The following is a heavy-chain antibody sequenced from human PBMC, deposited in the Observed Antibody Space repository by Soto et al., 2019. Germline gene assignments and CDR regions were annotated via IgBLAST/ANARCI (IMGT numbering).Heavy chain of an antibody. D-gene: IGHD3-16*01. Sequence: SETLSLTCTVSGGSISSYYWSWIRQPPGKGLEWIGYIYYSGSTNYNRSLKSRVTISVDTSKNQFSLKLSSVTAADTAVYYCARGTYTVDYYYYYMDVWGKGTTVTVSS. CDR3: ARGTYTVDYYYYYMDV. V-gene: IGHV4-59*01. J-gene: IGHJ6*03. CDR1: GGSISSYY. CDR2: IYYSGST.